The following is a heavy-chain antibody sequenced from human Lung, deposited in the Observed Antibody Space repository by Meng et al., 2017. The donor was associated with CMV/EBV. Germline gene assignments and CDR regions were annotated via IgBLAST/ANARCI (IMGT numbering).Heavy chain of an antibody. J-gene: IGHJ4*02. CDR1: GFMFSSYS. D-gene: IGHD3-3*01. V-gene: IGHV3-30*04. Sequence: GESXKISCVASGFMFSSYSPHWVRQAPGKGLEWVAVTSYDGSKKEYANSVKGRFTVSRDNSKNTLYLQMNTLRADDTAVYYCARADYANYGFWSGFPAFWXQGTXVTVSS. CDR2: TSYDGSKK. CDR3: ARADYANYGFWSGFPAF.